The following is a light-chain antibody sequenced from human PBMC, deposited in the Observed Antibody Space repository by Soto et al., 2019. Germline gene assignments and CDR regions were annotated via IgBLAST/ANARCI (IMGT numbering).Light chain of an antibody. CDR2: KAS. J-gene: IGKJ1*01. CDR3: QQYHIYSGT. V-gene: IGKV1-5*03. CDR1: QTIDSW. Sequence: DIQMTQSPSTLPASVGDRVTITCRASQTIDSWLAWYQQRPGKPPNLLIYKASTLAGGVPSRFSGSGSGTEFTLTINSLQPDDFATYYCQQYHIYSGTFGQGTKVDIK.